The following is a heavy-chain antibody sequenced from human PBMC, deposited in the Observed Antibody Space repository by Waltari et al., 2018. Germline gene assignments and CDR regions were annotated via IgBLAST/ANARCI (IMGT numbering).Heavy chain of an antibody. CDR1: GFSFQNYV. V-gene: IGHV3-30-3*01. CDR3: ARGYDSRGYYIDY. D-gene: IGHD3-22*01. J-gene: IGHJ4*02. Sequence: QVQLVESGGGVIQPGRSLKLSCAGSGFSFQNYVMFWVRQAPGKGLEWVAVISYDGSNEDDADSVKGRFTISRDNSKNTLYLEMNSLRTEDTAVYYCARGYDSRGYYIDYWGQGTLVSVSS. CDR2: ISYDGSNE.